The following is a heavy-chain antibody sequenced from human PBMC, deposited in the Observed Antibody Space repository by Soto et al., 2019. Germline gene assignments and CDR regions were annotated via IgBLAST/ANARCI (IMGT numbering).Heavy chain of an antibody. CDR3: ARSSRFPDFWGGKGFDY. CDR2: IYYSGST. V-gene: IGHV4-59*01. J-gene: IGHJ4*02. CDR1: GGSISSYY. D-gene: IGHD3-3*01. Sequence: SETLSLTCTVSGGSISSYYWSWIRQPPGKGLEWIGYIYYSGSTNYNPSLKSRVTISVDTSKNQFSLKLSSVTAADTAVHYCARSSRFPDFWGGKGFDYWGQGTLVTVSS.